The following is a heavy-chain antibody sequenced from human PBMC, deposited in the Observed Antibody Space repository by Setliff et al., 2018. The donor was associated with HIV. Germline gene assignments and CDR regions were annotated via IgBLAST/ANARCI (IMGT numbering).Heavy chain of an antibody. CDR1: GGSINSGTYY. Sequence: SETLSLTCSVSGGSINSGTYYWGLIRQPPGKGLEWIGSVHYSGSTYYNPSLKSRVTMSVDASKNQFSLKLSSVSAADTAVYYCARDPLFDVAGQPFDYWGQGALVTVSS. CDR3: ARDPLFDVAGQPFDY. D-gene: IGHD6-19*01. V-gene: IGHV4-39*07. J-gene: IGHJ4*02. CDR2: VHYSGST.